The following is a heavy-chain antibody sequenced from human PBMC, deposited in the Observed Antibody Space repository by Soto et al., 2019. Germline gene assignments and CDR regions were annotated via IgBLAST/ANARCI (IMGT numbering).Heavy chain of an antibody. CDR3: VRDYDSSGYNSDY. V-gene: IGHV3-74*01. D-gene: IGHD3-22*01. J-gene: IGHJ4*02. Sequence: GGSLRLSCAASGFTFSSYWMHWVRQVPGKGLVWVSRINSEGTGTIYADSVKGRFTISRDNAKNTLYLQMNSLRAEDTTVYYCVRDYDSSGYNSDYWGQGTPVTVSS. CDR1: GFTFSSYW. CDR2: INSEGTGT.